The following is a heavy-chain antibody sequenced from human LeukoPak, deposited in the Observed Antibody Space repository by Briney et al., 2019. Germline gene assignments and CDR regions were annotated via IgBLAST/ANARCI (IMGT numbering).Heavy chain of an antibody. CDR3: ARDLPRPPSIAANWFDP. Sequence: SETLSLTCTVSGASVSSYYWNWIRQPAGKGLEWIGRIYTSGSTNYNPSLKSRVTMSVDTSKNQFSLKLSSVTAADTAVYYCARDLPRPPSIAANWFDPWGQGTLVTVSS. CDR1: GASVSSYY. CDR2: IYTSGST. D-gene: IGHD6-6*01. V-gene: IGHV4-4*07. J-gene: IGHJ5*02.